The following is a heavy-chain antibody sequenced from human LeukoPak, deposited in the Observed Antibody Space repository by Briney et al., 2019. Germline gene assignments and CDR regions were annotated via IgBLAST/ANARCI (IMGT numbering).Heavy chain of an antibody. CDR3: ARVSYGDLYYFDY. D-gene: IGHD4-17*01. J-gene: IGHJ4*02. CDR2: FNSDGSST. V-gene: IGHV3-74*01. CDR1: GFTFSSYW. Sequence: GGSLRLPCAAPGFTFSSYWMHWVRQAPGKGLVWVSRFNSDGSSTSYADSVKGRFTISRDNAKNTLYLQMNSLRAEDTAVYYCARVSYGDLYYFDYWGQGTLVTVSS.